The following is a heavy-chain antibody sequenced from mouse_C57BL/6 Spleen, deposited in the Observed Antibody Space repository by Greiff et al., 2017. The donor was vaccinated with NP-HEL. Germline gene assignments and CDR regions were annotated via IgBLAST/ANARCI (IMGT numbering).Heavy chain of an antibody. Sequence: DVQLVESGPGMVKPSQSLSLTCTVTGYSITSGYDWHWIRHFPGNKLEWMGYISYSGSTNYNPSLKSRISITHDTSKNHFFLKLNSVTTEDTATYYCARYTTVVAPRYFDVWGTVTTVTVSS. CDR2: ISYSGST. J-gene: IGHJ1*03. CDR3: ARYTTVVAPRYFDV. D-gene: IGHD1-1*01. CDR1: GYSITSGYD. V-gene: IGHV3-1*01.